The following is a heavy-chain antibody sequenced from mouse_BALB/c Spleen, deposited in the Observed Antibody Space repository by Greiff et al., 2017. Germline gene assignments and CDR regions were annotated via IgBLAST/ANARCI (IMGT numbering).Heavy chain of an antibody. J-gene: IGHJ2*01. V-gene: IGHV5-17*02. CDR1: GFTFSSFG. CDR2: ISSGSSTI. Sequence: EVQLVESGGGLVQPGGSRKLSCAASGFTFSSFGMHWVRQAPEKGLEWVAYISSGSSTIYYADTVKGRFTISRDNPKNTLFLQMTSLRSEDTAMYYCARSGTFYYFDYWGQGTTLTVSS. D-gene: IGHD2-14*01. CDR3: ARSGTFYYFDY.